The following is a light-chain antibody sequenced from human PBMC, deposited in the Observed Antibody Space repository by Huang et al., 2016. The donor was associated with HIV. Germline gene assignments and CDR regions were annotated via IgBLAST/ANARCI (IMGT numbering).Light chain of an antibody. CDR2: GAS. J-gene: IGKJ4*01. V-gene: IGKV3-20*01. CDR3: QQYLSSPLT. Sequence: DIVLTQSPGILSLSPGERAALSCRSSQNITDNFLAWYQQKSVQAPRLLIYGASNRAIGSPDRFSGSGSGTDFTLTISRLEPQDSAVYYCQQYLSSPLTFGGGTNAEIK. CDR1: QNITDNF.